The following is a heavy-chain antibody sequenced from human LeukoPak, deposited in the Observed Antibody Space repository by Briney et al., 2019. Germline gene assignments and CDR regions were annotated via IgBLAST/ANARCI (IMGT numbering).Heavy chain of an antibody. D-gene: IGHD6-19*01. CDR3: AKTTTGYSSGRYPGWPADS. Sequence: ASVKVSCKASGYTFTSYYMHWVGQAPGQGLEWMGIINPSGGSTSYAKKFQGRVTMTRDTSTSTVYMELSSLRSEDTAVYYCAKTTTGYSSGRYPGWPADSWGQGALVTVSS. J-gene: IGHJ4*02. CDR2: INPSGGST. V-gene: IGHV1-46*01. CDR1: GYTFTSYY.